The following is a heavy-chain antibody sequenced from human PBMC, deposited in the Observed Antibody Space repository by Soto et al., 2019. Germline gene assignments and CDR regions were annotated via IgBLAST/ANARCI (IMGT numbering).Heavy chain of an antibody. Sequence: PGGSLRHSCAGSGFTFSSYGMRWVRQAPGKGLEWVSVISGSGSRTYYIDAVKGRFTISRDTSKDTLFLQMNSLRAEDTAVYYCAKRKAVSSSIGSFYHMDVWGRGTTVTVSS. D-gene: IGHD3-16*02. V-gene: IGHV3-23*01. CDR1: GFTFSSYG. CDR2: ISGSGSRT. CDR3: AKRKAVSSSIGSFYHMDV. J-gene: IGHJ6*02.